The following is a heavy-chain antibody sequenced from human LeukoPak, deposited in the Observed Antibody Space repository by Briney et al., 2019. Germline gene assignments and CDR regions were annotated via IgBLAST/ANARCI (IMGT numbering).Heavy chain of an antibody. V-gene: IGHV1-2*02. CDR1: GYTFTGYY. Sequence: ASVKVSCKASGYTFTGYYIHWVRQAPGQGLECVGWINPNSGGTNYAQKFQGRVTMTRDTSISTAYMELSRLRSDDTAVYYCARDGSGSYFSWLDTWGHGTLVTVSS. J-gene: IGHJ5*01. CDR2: INPNSGGT. CDR3: ARDGSGSYFSWLDT. D-gene: IGHD3-10*01.